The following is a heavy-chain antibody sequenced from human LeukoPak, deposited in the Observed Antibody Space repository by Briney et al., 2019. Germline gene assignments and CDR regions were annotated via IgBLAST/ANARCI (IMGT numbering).Heavy chain of an antibody. CDR2: IYTSGST. Sequence: SETLSLTCTVSSGSISGYYWSWIRRPAGKGLEWIGRIYTSGSTNYNPSLKSRVTMSIDTSKNQFSLKLSSVTAADTAVYYCASYCSSTTCQDAFDIWGQGTMVTVSS. CDR3: ASYCSSTTCQDAFDI. V-gene: IGHV4-4*07. CDR1: SGSISGYY. D-gene: IGHD2-2*01. J-gene: IGHJ3*02.